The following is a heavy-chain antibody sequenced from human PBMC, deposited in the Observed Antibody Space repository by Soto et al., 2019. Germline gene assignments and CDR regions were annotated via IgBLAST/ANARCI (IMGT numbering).Heavy chain of an antibody. Sequence: VQLVESGGDLVQPGGSLRLSCAASGFTVSSNYMGWVRQAPGKGLQFVSVIYSGGSTYYADSVKGRFTISRHNSENTLYLHMNSLRPEDTAVYYCARVPTLEGGSFRYCYFDVWGRGTLVTVSS. J-gene: IGHJ2*01. D-gene: IGHD1-26*01. CDR1: GFTVSSNY. V-gene: IGHV3-53*04. CDR2: IYSGGST. CDR3: ARVPTLEGGSFRYCYFDV.